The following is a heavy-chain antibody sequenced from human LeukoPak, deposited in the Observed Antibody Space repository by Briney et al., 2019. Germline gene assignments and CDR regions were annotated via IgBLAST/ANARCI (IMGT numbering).Heavy chain of an antibody. CDR3: ARSKGGAQREYGMDV. V-gene: IGHV3-21*06. D-gene: IGHD1-1*01. CDR2: ISSSSSYK. Sequence: GGSLRLSCAASGFTFKNYGMNWVRQAPGKGLEGVSSISSSSSYKDYADSLQGRFTISRDTAKNSVYLQMNSLRAEDTAVYYRARSKGGAQREYGMDVWGQGTPVTVSS. CDR1: GFTFKNYG. J-gene: IGHJ6*02.